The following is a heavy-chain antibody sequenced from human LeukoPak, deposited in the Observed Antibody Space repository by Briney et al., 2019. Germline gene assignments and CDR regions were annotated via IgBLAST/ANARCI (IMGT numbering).Heavy chain of an antibody. CDR1: GFTFSSYS. CDR3: ARVGYSSGWYEGY. Sequence: GGSLRLSCAASGFTFSSYSMNWVRQAPGKGLEWVSSISSSSRYIYYADSVKGRFTISRDNAKNSLYLQMNSLRAEDTAVYYCARVGYSSGWYEGYWGQGTLVTVSS. D-gene: IGHD6-19*01. V-gene: IGHV3-21*01. CDR2: ISSSSRYI. J-gene: IGHJ4*02.